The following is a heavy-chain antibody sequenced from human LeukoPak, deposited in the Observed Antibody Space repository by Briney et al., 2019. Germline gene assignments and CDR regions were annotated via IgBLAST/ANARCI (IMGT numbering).Heavy chain of an antibody. J-gene: IGHJ6*02. CDR2: IYYSGST. Sequence: PSETLSLTCTVSGGSISSYYWSWIRQPPGKGLEWIGYIYYSGSTNYNPSPKSRVTISVDTSKNQFSLKLSSVTAADTAVYYCARVGGSNYYYYGMDVWGQGTTV. V-gene: IGHV4-59*01. CDR1: GGSISSYY. CDR3: ARVGGSNYYYYGMDV. D-gene: IGHD3-16*01.